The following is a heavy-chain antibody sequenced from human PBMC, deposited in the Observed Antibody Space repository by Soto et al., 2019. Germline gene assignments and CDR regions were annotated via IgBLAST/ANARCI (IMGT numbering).Heavy chain of an antibody. CDR1: GGSISNYY. CDR3: ATFDPVLKGRSWFDP. V-gene: IGHV4-59*08. Sequence: SETLSLTCTVSGGSISNYYWNWIRQPPGKGLEWIGYIYYSGNTNYNPSLKRRVSISVDTSKNQFSLKLSSVTAADTAVYYCATFDPVLKGRSWFDPWGQGTLVTVSS. J-gene: IGHJ5*02. CDR2: IYYSGNT. D-gene: IGHD3-16*01.